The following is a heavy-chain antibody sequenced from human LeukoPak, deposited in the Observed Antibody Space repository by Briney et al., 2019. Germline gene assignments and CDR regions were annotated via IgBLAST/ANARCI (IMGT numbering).Heavy chain of an antibody. V-gene: IGHV3-7*01. CDR1: GFTFSSYW. J-gene: IGHJ4*02. Sequence: GGSLRLSCAASGFTFSSYWMSWVREAPGKGLEWVANIKQDGSEKYYVDSVKGRFTISRDNAKSSLYLQMNSLRAEDTAVYYCAKDQGWKYKLLWSFDYWGQGTLVTVSS. CDR2: IKQDGSEK. CDR3: AKDQGWKYKLLWSFDY. D-gene: IGHD2-2*01.